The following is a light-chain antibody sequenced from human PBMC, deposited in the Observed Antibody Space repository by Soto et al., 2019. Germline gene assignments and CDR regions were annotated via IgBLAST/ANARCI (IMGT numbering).Light chain of an antibody. Sequence: EFVLTQSPGTLSLSPGERATLSCRASQTVRNNYLACYQQKPGHAPRLLIYDASSRATGIPDRFSGGGSGTDFTLTISRLEPEDLAVYYCQQLSSYPFTFGGGTKVDIK. CDR1: QTVRNNY. CDR2: DAS. CDR3: QQLSSYPFT. V-gene: IGKV3-20*01. J-gene: IGKJ4*01.